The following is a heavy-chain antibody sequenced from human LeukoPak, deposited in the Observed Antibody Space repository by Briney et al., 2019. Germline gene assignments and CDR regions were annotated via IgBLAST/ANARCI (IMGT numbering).Heavy chain of an antibody. D-gene: IGHD6-13*01. J-gene: IGHJ6*04. CDR1: GFTFGSYG. V-gene: IGHV3-30*18. CDR2: ISYDGSNK. Sequence: GRSLRLSCAASGFTFGSYGMHWVRQAPGKGLEWVAVISYDGSNKYYADSVKGRFTISRDNSKNTLYLQMNSLRAEDTAVYYCAKDIAPRLGSSFLMDVWGKGTTVTVSS. CDR3: AKDIAPRLGSSFLMDV.